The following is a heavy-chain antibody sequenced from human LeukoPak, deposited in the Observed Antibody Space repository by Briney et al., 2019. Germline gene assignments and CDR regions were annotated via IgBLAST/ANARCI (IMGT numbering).Heavy chain of an antibody. Sequence: GGSLRLSCAASGVTFRNYAMSWVRQAPGKGLEWVSIIGYRGGSIYYAYSVKGRLTISRDNSKNTLSLQMNGLRPEDTAVYYCAKSWGSTRPYYNYMDVWGKGTTVTVSS. CDR1: GVTFRNYA. CDR3: AKSWGSTRPYYNYMDV. D-gene: IGHD1-26*01. CDR2: IGYRGGSI. V-gene: IGHV3-23*01. J-gene: IGHJ6*03.